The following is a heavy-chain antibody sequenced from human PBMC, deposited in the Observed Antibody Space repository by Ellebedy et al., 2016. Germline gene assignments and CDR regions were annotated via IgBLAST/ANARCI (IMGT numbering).Heavy chain of an antibody. Sequence: GESLKISXAASGFSFGTYWMGWVRQAPGKGLELVANLDPDSTDIYSMVSMRGRFTISRDNARDSLFLQMTNLRVEDTAVYYCARDGGHHTDYDHWGQGTLVTVSS. CDR3: ARDGGHHTDYDH. D-gene: IGHD3-22*01. J-gene: IGHJ4*02. V-gene: IGHV3-7*01. CDR2: LDPDSTDI. CDR1: GFSFGTYW.